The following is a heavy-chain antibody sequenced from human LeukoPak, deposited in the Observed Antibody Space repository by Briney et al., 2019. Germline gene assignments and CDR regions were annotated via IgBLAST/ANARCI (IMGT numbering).Heavy chain of an antibody. D-gene: IGHD6-19*01. J-gene: IGHJ4*02. CDR3: AKSRGVAGFDY. CDR2: ISGSGDST. V-gene: IGHV3-23*01. Sequence: GGSLRLSCEASRFDFSNYAMSWVRQAPGKGLEWVSAISGSGDSTYYADSVKGRFTISRDNSKNTLYLQMNSLRAEDTAVYYCAKSRGVAGFDYWGQGTLVTVSS. CDR1: RFDFSNYA.